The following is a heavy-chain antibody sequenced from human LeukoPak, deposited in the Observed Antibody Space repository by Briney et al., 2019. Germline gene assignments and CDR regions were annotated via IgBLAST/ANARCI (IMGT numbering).Heavy chain of an antibody. V-gene: IGHV3-7*04. CDR3: ARAVETGVDYSDP. D-gene: IGHD1-1*01. CDR1: GFTFRSYW. CDR2: INQDGSER. Sequence: PGGSLRLSCAASGFTFRSYWMSWVRQAPGKGLEWVANINQDGSERYYVDSVKGRFTISRDNAKNSLYLQVDSLRAEGTAVYYCARAVETGVDYSDPWGQGTLVTVPS. J-gene: IGHJ5*02.